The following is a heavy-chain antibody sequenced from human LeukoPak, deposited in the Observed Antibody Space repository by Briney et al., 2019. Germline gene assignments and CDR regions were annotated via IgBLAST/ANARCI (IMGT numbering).Heavy chain of an antibody. CDR3: ARMDYGDYDDY. D-gene: IGHD4-17*01. CDR2: VYYSGST. V-gene: IGHV4-30-4*01. J-gene: IGHJ4*02. CDR1: GGSISSGGYF. Sequence: SQTLSLTCTVSGGSISSGGYFWTWIRQPPGKGLEWIGYVYYSGSTYYNPSLQSRLTISVGTSKNQFSLRLTSVTAADTAVYYCARMDYGDYDDYWGQGTLVTVSS.